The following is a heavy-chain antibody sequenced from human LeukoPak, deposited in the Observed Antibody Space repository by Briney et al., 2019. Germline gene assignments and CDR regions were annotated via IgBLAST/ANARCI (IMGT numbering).Heavy chain of an antibody. J-gene: IGHJ4*02. Sequence: ASVKVSCTASGYTFCTYGFCWVRQAPGHGLEWMGWISANNGKTNFAQKFQGRITMTTDTSTTTAYMELTSLRPDDTAVYYCAKVAGDRLDSWGQGTLVTVSS. CDR1: GYTFCTYG. CDR3: AKVAGDRLDS. V-gene: IGHV1-18*01. D-gene: IGHD6-13*01. CDR2: ISANNGKT.